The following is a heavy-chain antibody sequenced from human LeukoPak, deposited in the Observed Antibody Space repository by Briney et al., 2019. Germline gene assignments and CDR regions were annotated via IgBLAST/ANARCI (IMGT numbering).Heavy chain of an antibody. Sequence: PSETLSLTCAVYGGSFSGYYWSWIRQPPGKGLEWIGEINHSGSTNYNPSLKSRVTISVDTSKNQFSLKLSSVTAADTAVYYCARGPDVLRYFDWLSRQNWFDPWGQGTLVTVSS. J-gene: IGHJ5*02. CDR1: GGSFSGYY. CDR2: INHSGST. CDR3: ARGPDVLRYFDWLSRQNWFDP. D-gene: IGHD3-9*01. V-gene: IGHV4-34*01.